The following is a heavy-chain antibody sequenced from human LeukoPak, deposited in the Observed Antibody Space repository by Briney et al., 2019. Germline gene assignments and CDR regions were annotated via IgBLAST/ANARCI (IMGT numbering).Heavy chain of an antibody. Sequence: GGSLRLSCAASGFTFSSYGMHWVRQAPGKGLEWVAFIRYDGSNKYYADSVKGRFTISRDNSKNSLNLQMNGLRPEDTAIYYCAKSRAPTADPDAFDFWGQGTMVTVSS. CDR2: IRYDGSNK. CDR1: GFTFSSYG. J-gene: IGHJ3*01. CDR3: AKSRAPTADPDAFDF. V-gene: IGHV3-30*02.